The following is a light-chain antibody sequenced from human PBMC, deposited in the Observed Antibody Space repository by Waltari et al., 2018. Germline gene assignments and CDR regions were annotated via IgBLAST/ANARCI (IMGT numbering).Light chain of an antibody. CDR3: QQHYGSPLT. CDR1: QIFLSNADNKNY. Sequence: DIVMTQSPDSLAVSLGERATIKCKSSQIFLSNADNKNYLAWFQQKPGQRPKLLIYWAFIRESGVPDRFSGGGSGTDFTLTISNLQAEDVAVYYCQQHYGSPLTFGPGTRVDIK. V-gene: IGKV4-1*01. CDR2: WAF. J-gene: IGKJ3*01.